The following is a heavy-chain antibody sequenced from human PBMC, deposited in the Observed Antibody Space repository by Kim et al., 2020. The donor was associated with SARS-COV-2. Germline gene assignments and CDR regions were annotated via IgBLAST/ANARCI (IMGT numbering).Heavy chain of an antibody. CDR1: GVTCSDYA. CDR3: AKDGFEGLFDG. V-gene: IGHV3-9*01. Sequence: GGSLRLSCAASGVTCSDYAMHWVRQAPGKGLEWVSGISWKSGSRDYAVSVKGRFNIYRDNAKNSLYLQMNSLRAEDTALYYGAKDGFEGLFDGGGQGTLV. J-gene: IGHJ4*02. D-gene: IGHD3-10*01. CDR2: ISWKSGSR.